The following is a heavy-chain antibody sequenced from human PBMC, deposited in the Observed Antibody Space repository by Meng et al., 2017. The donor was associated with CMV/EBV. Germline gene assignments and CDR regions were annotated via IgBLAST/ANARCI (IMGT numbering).Heavy chain of an antibody. CDR2: NKSKTDGGTT. Sequence: GESLKISCAASGFTFSNAWMSWVRQAPGKGLEWVGRNKSKTDGGTTDYAAPVKGRFTISRDDSKNTLYLQMNGLKTEDTAVYYCTTGRASGYYYVDLLHWGQGTLVTVSS. CDR3: TTGRASGYYYVDLLH. J-gene: IGHJ4*02. V-gene: IGHV3-15*01. CDR1: GFTFSNAW. D-gene: IGHD3-22*01.